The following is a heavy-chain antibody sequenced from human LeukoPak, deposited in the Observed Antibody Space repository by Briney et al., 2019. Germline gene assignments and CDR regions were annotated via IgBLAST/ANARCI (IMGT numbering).Heavy chain of an antibody. V-gene: IGHV3-30*03. Sequence: GGSLRLSCAASGFTFSSYGMHWVRQAPGKGLEWVAVISYDGSNKYYADSVKGRFTISRDNAKNSLFLQMNYLRAEDTAIYYCARDLAGHYYGSGSSFDYWGQGTLVTVSS. CDR2: ISYDGSNK. CDR3: ARDLAGHYYGSGSSFDY. D-gene: IGHD3-10*01. CDR1: GFTFSSYG. J-gene: IGHJ4*02.